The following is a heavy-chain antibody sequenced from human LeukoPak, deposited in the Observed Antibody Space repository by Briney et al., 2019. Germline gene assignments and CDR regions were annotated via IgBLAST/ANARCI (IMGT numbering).Heavy chain of an antibody. J-gene: IGHJ4*02. V-gene: IGHV5-51*01. CDR2: IYPGDSDT. CDR3: ARQSVTHADY. D-gene: IGHD4-17*01. CDR1: GYSFTSYW. Sequence: GESLKISCKGSGYSFTSYWVGWVRQMPGKGLGWMGIIYPGDSDTRYSPSFQGQVTISADKSISTAYPQWSSLKASDTAMYYCARQSVTHADYWGQGTLVTVSS.